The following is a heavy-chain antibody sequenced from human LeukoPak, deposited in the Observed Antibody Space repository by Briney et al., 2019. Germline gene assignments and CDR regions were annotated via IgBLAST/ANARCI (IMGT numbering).Heavy chain of an antibody. Sequence: PGGSLRLSCAASGFTFSSYSMNWVRQAPGKGLEWVSSISSSSSYIYYADSVKGRFTISRDNAKNSLSLQMNSLRAEDTAVYYCARSRGGRRYSSSAGDYWGQGTLVTVSS. J-gene: IGHJ4*02. CDR2: ISSSSSYI. V-gene: IGHV3-21*01. CDR3: ARSRGGRRYSSSAGDY. CDR1: GFTFSSYS. D-gene: IGHD6-13*01.